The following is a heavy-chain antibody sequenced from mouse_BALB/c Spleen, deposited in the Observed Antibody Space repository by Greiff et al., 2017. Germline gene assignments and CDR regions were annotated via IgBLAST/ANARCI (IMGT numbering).Heavy chain of an antibody. D-gene: IGHD6-5*01. CDR2: IDPANGNT. Sequence: LVESGAELVKPGASVKLSCTASGFNIKDTYMHWVKQRPEQGLEWIGRIDPANGNTKYDPKFQGKATITADTSSNTAYLQLSSLTSEDTAVYYCARGLRSAMDYWGQGTSVTVSS. CDR3: ARGLRSAMDY. V-gene: IGHV14-3*02. CDR1: GFNIKDTY. J-gene: IGHJ4*01.